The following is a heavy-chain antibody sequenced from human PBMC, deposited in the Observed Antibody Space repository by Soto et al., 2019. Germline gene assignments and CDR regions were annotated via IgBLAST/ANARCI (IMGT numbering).Heavy chain of an antibody. CDR3: AKVGRRTMIVVVITNSGHAFDI. CDR2: ISGSGGST. CDR1: GFTFSSYA. J-gene: IGHJ3*02. V-gene: IGHV3-23*01. D-gene: IGHD3-22*01. Sequence: HPXGSLRLSCAASGFTFSSYAMSWVRQAPGKGLEWVSAISGSGGSTYYADSVKGRFTISRDNSKNTLYLQMNSLRAEDTAVYYCAKVGRRTMIVVVITNSGHAFDIWGQGPMVTVSS.